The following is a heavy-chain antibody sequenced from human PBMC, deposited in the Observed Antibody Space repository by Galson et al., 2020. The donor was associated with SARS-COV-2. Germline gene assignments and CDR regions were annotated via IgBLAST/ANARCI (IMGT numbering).Heavy chain of an antibody. Sequence: GGSLRLSCAASGFTFSSYAMHWVRQAPGKGLEYVSAISSNGGSTYYANSVKGRFTISRDNSKNTLYLKMGSLRAEDMAVYYCARGYFDWLLTDYYYYMDVWGKGTAVTVS. V-gene: IGHV3-64*01. D-gene: IGHD3-9*01. CDR3: ARGYFDWLLTDYYYYMDV. CDR2: ISSNGGST. J-gene: IGHJ6*03. CDR1: GFTFSSYA.